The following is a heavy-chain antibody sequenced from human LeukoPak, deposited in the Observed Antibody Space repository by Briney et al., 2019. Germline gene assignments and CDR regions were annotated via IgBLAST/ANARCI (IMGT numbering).Heavy chain of an antibody. V-gene: IGHV4-39*07. CDR1: GGSITSSTYF. J-gene: IGHJ6*03. CDR2: INHSGST. Sequence: PSETLSLTCTVSGGSITSSTYFWSWIRQPPGKGLEWIGEINHSGSTNYNPSLKSRVTISVDTSKNQFSLKLNSVSAADTAVYYCARSARYEHVTDYYETYYYYMDVWGKGTTVTISS. CDR3: ARSARYEHVTDYYETYYYYMDV. D-gene: IGHD3-9*01.